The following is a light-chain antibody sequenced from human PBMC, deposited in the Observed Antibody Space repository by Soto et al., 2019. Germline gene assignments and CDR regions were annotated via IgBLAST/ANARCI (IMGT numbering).Light chain of an antibody. V-gene: IGKV3-20*01. CDR3: QQYGGSPRT. Sequence: EIVLTQSPGTLSLSPGERAALSSRASQSVSSSYLAWYQQKPGQAPRLLIHGASNRATGIPDRFSGSGSGTDFTLTITRLEPEDFAVYYCQQYGGSPRTFGQGTKVDIK. J-gene: IGKJ1*01. CDR2: GAS. CDR1: QSVSSSY.